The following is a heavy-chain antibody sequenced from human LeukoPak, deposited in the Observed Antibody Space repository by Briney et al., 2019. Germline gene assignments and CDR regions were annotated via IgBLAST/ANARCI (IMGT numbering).Heavy chain of an antibody. CDR1: GFTVSSNY. Sequence: GGSLRLSCAASGFTVSSNYMSWVRQAPGKGLEWVSIIYSGGSTYYADSVKGRFTISRDNSKHTLYLQMNSLRADDTAVYYCAKTYCGGDCSFHYWGQGTLVTVSS. J-gene: IGHJ4*02. CDR3: AKTYCGGDCSFHY. CDR2: IYSGGST. V-gene: IGHV3-53*01. D-gene: IGHD2-21*02.